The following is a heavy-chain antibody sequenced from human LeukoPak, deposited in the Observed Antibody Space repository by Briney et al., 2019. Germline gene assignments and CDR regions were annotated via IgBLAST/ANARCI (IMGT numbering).Heavy chain of an antibody. V-gene: IGHV1-46*01. Sequence: ASVKVSCKASGYTFTSYAMNWVRQAPGQGLEWMGIINPSGGSTSYAQKFQGRVTMTRDMSTSTVYMELSSLRSEDTAVYYCAGAVAEHQFDYWGQGTLVTVSS. CDR2: INPSGGST. D-gene: IGHD6-19*01. CDR3: AGAVAEHQFDY. CDR1: GYTFTSYA. J-gene: IGHJ4*02.